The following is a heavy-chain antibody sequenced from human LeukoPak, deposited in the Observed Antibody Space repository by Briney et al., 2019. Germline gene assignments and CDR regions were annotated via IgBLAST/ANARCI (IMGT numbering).Heavy chain of an antibody. V-gene: IGHV3-23*01. CDR3: AKGVSSSWSNDAFDI. CDR1: GFTFSNYG. J-gene: IGHJ3*02. D-gene: IGHD6-13*01. Sequence: PGGSLRLSCAASGFTFSNYGMSWVRQAPGKGLEWVSLISGSGGSTYYADSVKGRFSISRDNSKNTLYLQMNSLRTEDTAVYYCAKGVSSSWSNDAFDIWGQGTMVTVSS. CDR2: ISGSGGST.